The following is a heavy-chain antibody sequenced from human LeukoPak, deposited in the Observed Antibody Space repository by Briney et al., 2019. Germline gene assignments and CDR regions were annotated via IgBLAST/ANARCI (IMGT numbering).Heavy chain of an antibody. CDR1: GFTFDDYA. J-gene: IGHJ4*02. D-gene: IGHD4-17*01. V-gene: IGHV3-9*01. CDR2: ISWNSGSI. Sequence: GRSLRPSCAASGFTFDDYAMHWVRQAPGKGLEWVSGISWNSGSIGYADSVKGRFTISRDNAKNTLFLQLNSLRVEDTAVYFCAKHKENYGDSCLDDYWGQGTLVTVSS. CDR3: AKHKENYGDSCLDDY.